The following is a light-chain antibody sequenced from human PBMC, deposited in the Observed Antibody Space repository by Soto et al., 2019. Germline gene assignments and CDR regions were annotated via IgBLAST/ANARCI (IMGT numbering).Light chain of an antibody. CDR3: AAWDDSLKGPV. V-gene: IGLV1-44*01. J-gene: IGLJ3*02. Sequence: QLVLTQPPSASGTPGQRVTISCSGSSSNIGSNTVNWYQQLPGTAPKLLTYGYNQRPSGVPDRISGSKSGTSASLAISGLQSEDEADYFCAAWDDSLKGPVFGGGTKVTVL. CDR2: GYN. CDR1: SSNIGSNT.